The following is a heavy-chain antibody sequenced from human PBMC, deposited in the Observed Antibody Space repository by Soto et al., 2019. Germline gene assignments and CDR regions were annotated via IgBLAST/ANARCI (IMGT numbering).Heavy chain of an antibody. V-gene: IGHV1-18*01. D-gene: IGHD3-3*01. CDR2: ISAYNGIT. Sequence: ASVKGSCKGSGHSIGSNYMHWVRQAPGQGLEWMGWISAYNGITNYAQMLQGRVTMTTDTSTSTAYMELRSLRSDDTAVYYCARANSPIFGVVISRDAFDIWGQGTMVTGSS. J-gene: IGHJ3*02. CDR1: GHSIGSNY. CDR3: ARANSPIFGVVISRDAFDI.